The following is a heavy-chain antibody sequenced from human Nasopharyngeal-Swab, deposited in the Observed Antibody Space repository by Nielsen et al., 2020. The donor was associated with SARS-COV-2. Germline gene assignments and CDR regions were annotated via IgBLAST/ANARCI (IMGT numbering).Heavy chain of an antibody. J-gene: IGHJ3*02. D-gene: IGHD6-19*01. CDR3: ARSLDSSGWYDAFDI. V-gene: IGHV3-11*04. CDR1: GFTFSDYY. Sequence: GESLKISCAASGFTFSDYYMSWIRQAPGKGLEWVSYISSSGSTIYYADSVKGRFTISRDNAKNSLYLQMNSLRAEDTAVYYCARSLDSSGWYDAFDIWGQGTMVTVSS. CDR2: ISSSGSTI.